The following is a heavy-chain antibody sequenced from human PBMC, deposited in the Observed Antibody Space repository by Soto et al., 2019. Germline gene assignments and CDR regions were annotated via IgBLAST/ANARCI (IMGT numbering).Heavy chain of an antibody. V-gene: IGHV1-18*01. D-gene: IGHD6-13*01. Sequence: QVQLVQSGADVQKPGASVKVSCKASGYTFTSYGISWVRQAPGQGLEWMGWITAYNGNTNYAQKLQDRVTMTSDTSTKTAYMALRSLRSDDTAVYYCARVKWDSSSWYSIYYYGMDAWGQGTTVTVSS. CDR2: ITAYNGNT. CDR3: ARVKWDSSSWYSIYYYGMDA. J-gene: IGHJ6*02. CDR1: GYTFTSYG.